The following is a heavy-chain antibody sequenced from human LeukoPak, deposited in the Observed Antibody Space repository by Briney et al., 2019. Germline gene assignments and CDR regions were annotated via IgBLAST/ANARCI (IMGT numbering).Heavy chain of an antibody. Sequence: GGSLRLSCAASGFTFSNAWMSWVRQAPGKGLEWVGRIKSNTDGGTTDYAAPVKGRFTISRDDSKNTMYLQMNSLKTEDTALYYCTTASGSYFGPVDYWGQGTLVTVSS. D-gene: IGHD1-26*01. CDR2: IKSNTDGGTT. J-gene: IGHJ4*02. CDR1: GFTFSNAW. V-gene: IGHV3-15*01. CDR3: TTASGSYFGPVDY.